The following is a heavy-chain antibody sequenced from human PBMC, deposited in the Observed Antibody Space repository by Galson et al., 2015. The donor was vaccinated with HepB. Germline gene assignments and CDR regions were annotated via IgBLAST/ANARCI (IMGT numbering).Heavy chain of an antibody. CDR1: GFTFSSYA. D-gene: IGHD5-18*01. J-gene: IGHJ3*02. V-gene: IGHV3-30-3*01. Sequence: LRLSCAASGFTFSSYAMHWVRQAPGKGLEWVAVISYDGSNKYYADSVKGRFTISRDNSKNTLYLQMNSLRAEDTAVYYCARPRKSRGYSQKSDAFDIWGQGTMVTVSS. CDR3: ARPRKSRGYSQKSDAFDI. CDR2: ISYDGSNK.